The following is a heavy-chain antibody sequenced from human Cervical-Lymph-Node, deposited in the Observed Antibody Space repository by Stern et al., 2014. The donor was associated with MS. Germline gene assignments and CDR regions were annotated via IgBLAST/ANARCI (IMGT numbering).Heavy chain of an antibody. D-gene: IGHD5-18*01. CDR3: AKTDTAMGTRYYGMDV. Sequence: VQLVESGGGVVQPGRSLRLSCAASGFTFSSYGMHWVRQAPGKGLEWVAVISYDGSNKYYADSVKGRFTISRDNSKNTLYLQMNSLRAEDTAVYYCAKTDTAMGTRYYGMDVWGQGTTVTVSS. V-gene: IGHV3-30*18. CDR1: GFTFSSYG. J-gene: IGHJ6*02. CDR2: ISYDGSNK.